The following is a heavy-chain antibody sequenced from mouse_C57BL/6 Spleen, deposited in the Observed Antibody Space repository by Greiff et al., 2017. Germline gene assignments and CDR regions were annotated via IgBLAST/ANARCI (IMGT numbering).Heavy chain of an antibody. Sequence: VQLQQSGAELVRPGASVKLSCTASGFNIKDDYMHWVKQRPEQGLEWIGWIDPENGDTEYASKFQGKATITADTSSNTAYLQLSSLTSEDTAVYYCTTSPRPYWGQGTTLTVSS. CDR1: GFNIKDDY. CDR2: IDPENGDT. J-gene: IGHJ2*01. CDR3: TTSPRPY. V-gene: IGHV14-4*01.